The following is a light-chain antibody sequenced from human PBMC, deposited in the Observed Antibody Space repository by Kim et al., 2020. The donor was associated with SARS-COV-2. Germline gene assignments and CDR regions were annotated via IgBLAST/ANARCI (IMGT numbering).Light chain of an antibody. Sequence: RATIRCKSSQILFYKSTKKTYLNWYQQKPGQPPKLLIYWASVREAGVPDRFSGSGSGTDFTLTISSLQAEDVAVYFCQQYYSTVTFGGGTKVDIK. CDR3: QQYYSTVT. V-gene: IGKV4-1*01. CDR2: WAS. CDR1: QILFYKSTKKTY. J-gene: IGKJ4*01.